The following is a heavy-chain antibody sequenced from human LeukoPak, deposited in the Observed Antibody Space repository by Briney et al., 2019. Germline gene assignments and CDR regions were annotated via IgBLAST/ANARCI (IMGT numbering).Heavy chain of an antibody. Sequence: SETLSLTCTVSGGSISISRHYWAWIRQPPGKGLDWIGTIHYTGTTYYNPPLRSRVSISVDRSTNQFYLRVSPVTAADTAVYYCARYGNSAVYWGQGTLVTVSS. CDR1: GGSISISRHY. D-gene: IGHD4-23*01. CDR2: IHYTGTT. CDR3: ARYGNSAVY. V-gene: IGHV4-39*07. J-gene: IGHJ4*02.